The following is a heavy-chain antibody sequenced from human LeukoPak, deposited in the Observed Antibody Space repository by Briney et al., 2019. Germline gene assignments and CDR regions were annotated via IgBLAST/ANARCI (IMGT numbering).Heavy chain of an antibody. CDR2: VDPEDGET. V-gene: IGHV1-69-2*01. CDR1: GYTSTDYY. D-gene: IGHD3-10*01. CDR3: AESYRGVNNWFDP. Sequence: ASVKVSCKVSGYTSTDYYMHWVQQAPGKGLEWMGLVDPEDGETIYAEKFQGRVAITADTSTDTAYMELSSLRSEDTAVYYCAESYRGVNNWFDPWGQGTLVTVSS. J-gene: IGHJ5*02.